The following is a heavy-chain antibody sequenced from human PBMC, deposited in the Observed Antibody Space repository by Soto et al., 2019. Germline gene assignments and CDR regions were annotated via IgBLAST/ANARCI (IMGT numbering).Heavy chain of an antibody. CDR1: GCTFRSFA. D-gene: IGHD6-13*01. J-gene: IGHJ5*02. Sequence: VSLILSYGASGCTFRSFAMNWVRPDQGKGLEWVSTISSNSAYIYYTDALRGRFTISRDNAKNSLHLQMNSLRAEDTAVYYCTRDASRDSSARGWFDPLGPGTLVTVSS. CDR2: ISSNSAYI. V-gene: IGHV3-21*01. CDR3: TRDASRDSSARGWFDP.